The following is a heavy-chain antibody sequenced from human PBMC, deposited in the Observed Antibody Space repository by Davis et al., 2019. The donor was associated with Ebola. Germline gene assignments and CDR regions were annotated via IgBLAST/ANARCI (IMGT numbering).Heavy chain of an antibody. CDR1: GFTFSSHS. Sequence: GESLKISCAASGFTFSSHSMAWVRQAPGKGLEWISVISGRSSTIYYADSVKGRFTISRDNSKNTLYLQMNSLRAEDTAVYYCAKSGGLRLGVDYWGQGTLVTVSS. CDR3: AKSGGLRLGVDY. D-gene: IGHD3-16*01. J-gene: IGHJ4*02. V-gene: IGHV3-23*01. CDR2: ISGRSSTI.